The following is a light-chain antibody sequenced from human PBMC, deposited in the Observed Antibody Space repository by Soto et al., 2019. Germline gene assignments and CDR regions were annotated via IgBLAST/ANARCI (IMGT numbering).Light chain of an antibody. Sequence: EIVLTQSPATLSLSPGETATLSSSASHSISTYLAWYQQKPDQAPRLLIYDASNRATGIPARFSGSGSATDFTLNSSSLESEDFAVYYCQHRNRWPPGAAFGGGTKVEIK. V-gene: IGKV3-11*01. J-gene: IGKJ4*01. CDR2: DAS. CDR3: QHRNRWPPGAA. CDR1: HSISTY.